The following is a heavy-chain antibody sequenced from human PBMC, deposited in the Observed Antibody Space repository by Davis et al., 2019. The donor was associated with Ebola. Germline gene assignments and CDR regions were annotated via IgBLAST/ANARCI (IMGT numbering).Heavy chain of an antibody. CDR3: AKRRDNGGNYFDH. J-gene: IGHJ4*02. V-gene: IGHV1-18*01. Sequence: ASVKVSCKASGGTFSSHAVSWVRQAPGQGLEWMGWISPFSGNTLYAQNLQDRVTMTRDTSTTTVYMELRSLRPDDTAVYYCAKRRDNGGNYFDHWGQGTLVTVAS. CDR1: GGTFSSHA. CDR2: ISPFSGNT. D-gene: IGHD2-8*01.